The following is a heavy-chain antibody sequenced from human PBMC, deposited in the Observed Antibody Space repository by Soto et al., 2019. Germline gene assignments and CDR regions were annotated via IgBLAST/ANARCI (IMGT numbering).Heavy chain of an antibody. CDR3: ARSSGGVFGIIIEGSNWFAP. CDR1: GYPLTELT. D-gene: IGHD3-3*01. J-gene: IGHJ5*02. Sequence: ASVKVSCKVSGYPLTELTMHWVRQAPGKGLEWMGGFDPEDGKTVYAQKFQGRVTMTEDTSTDTAFVELSSLRSEDTAIYYCARSSGGVFGIIIEGSNWFAPWGQGTLVTVSS. CDR2: FDPEDGKT. V-gene: IGHV1-24*01.